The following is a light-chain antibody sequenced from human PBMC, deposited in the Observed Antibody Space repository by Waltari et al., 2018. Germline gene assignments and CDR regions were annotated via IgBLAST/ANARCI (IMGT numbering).Light chain of an antibody. J-gene: IGLJ2*01. CDR2: DDE. Sequence: SYILTQPPSVSVAPGQTARVSCGGDGVGNKAVHWYRQKPGQAPVLVIHDDEDRPSGITERISASNSGNTATLTISRVEAGDEADYYCQAWDSSSYQVVFGGGTKLTVL. CDR1: GVGNKA. V-gene: IGLV3-21*02. CDR3: QAWDSSSYQVV.